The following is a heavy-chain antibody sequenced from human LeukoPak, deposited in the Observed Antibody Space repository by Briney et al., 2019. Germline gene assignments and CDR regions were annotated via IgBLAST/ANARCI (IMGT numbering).Heavy chain of an antibody. V-gene: IGHV1-69*01. J-gene: IGHJ4*02. CDR1: GGTFSSYA. D-gene: IGHD2-2*01. CDR3: ARHGTVPAAITWDYYFDY. Sequence: SVKVSCKASGGTFSSYAISWVRQAPGQGLEWMGGIIRIFGTANYAQKFQGRVTITADESTSTAYMELSSLRSEDTAVYYCARHGTVPAAITWDYYFDYWGQGTLVTVSS. CDR2: IIRIFGTA.